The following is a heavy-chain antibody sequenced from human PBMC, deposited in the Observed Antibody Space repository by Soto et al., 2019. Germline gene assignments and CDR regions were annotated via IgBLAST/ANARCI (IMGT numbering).Heavy chain of an antibody. CDR3: TTDSSMITFGGVIVTVDY. D-gene: IGHD3-16*02. V-gene: IGHV3-15*01. CDR2: IKSKTDGGTT. J-gene: IGHJ4*02. CDR1: GFTFSNAW. Sequence: GGSLRLSCAASGFTFSNAWMSWVRQAPGKGLEWVGRIKSKTDGGTTDYAAPVKGRFTISRDDSKNTLYLQMNSLKTEDTAVYYCTTDSSMITFGGVIVTVDYWGQGTLVTVSS.